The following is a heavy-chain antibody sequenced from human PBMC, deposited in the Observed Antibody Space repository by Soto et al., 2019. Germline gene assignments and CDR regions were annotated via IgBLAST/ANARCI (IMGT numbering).Heavy chain of an antibody. Sequence: PGESLKISCKGSGYDFATYWIGWVRQMPGKGLEWMGIIYPGDSDTKYSPSFQGQVTISVDKSISTAYLQWSSLKASDTAMYYCARQRYNSGPTDNDMDVWGQGTTVTVYS. CDR1: GYDFATYW. V-gene: IGHV5-51*01. CDR3: ARQRYNSGPTDNDMDV. D-gene: IGHD6-19*01. CDR2: IYPGDSDT. J-gene: IGHJ6*02.